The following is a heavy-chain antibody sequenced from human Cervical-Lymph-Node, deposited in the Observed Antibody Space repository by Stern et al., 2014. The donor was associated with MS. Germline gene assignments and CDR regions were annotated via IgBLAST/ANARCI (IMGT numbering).Heavy chain of an antibody. D-gene: IGHD5-12*01. Sequence: DQLVESGAEVKKPGASVNVSCKASGYTFSDYYIHWVRQAPGQGLEWMGWINPYTAGTNYAQKFQGRVTMTRDTSISTAYMDLTSLRSDDSAVYYCAKDTGSYTAYDFDHWGQGTLITVSS. V-gene: IGHV1-2*02. CDR1: GYTFSDYY. J-gene: IGHJ4*02. CDR3: AKDTGSYTAYDFDH. CDR2: INPYTAGT.